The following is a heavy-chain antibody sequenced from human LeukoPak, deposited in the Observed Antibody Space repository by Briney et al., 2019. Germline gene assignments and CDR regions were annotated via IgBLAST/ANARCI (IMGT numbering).Heavy chain of an antibody. V-gene: IGHV3-21*01. CDR3: ARDSRVDGYYLEYFDY. J-gene: IGHJ4*02. Sequence: GGSLRLSCAASGFTFSSYSMNWVRQAPGKGLEWVSSISSSSSYIYYADSVKGRSTISRDNAKNSLYLQMNSLRAEDTAVYYCARDSRVDGYYLEYFDYWGQGTLVTVSS. D-gene: IGHD5-18*01. CDR2: ISSSSSYI. CDR1: GFTFSSYS.